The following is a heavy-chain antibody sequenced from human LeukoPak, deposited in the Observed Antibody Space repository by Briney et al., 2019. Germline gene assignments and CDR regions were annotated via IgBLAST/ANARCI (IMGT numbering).Heavy chain of an antibody. V-gene: IGHV4-34*01. D-gene: IGHD2-2*02. CDR2: INHSGST. Sequence: SETLSLTCAVYGGSFSGYYWSWIRQPPGKGLEWIGEINHSGSTNYNPSLKSRVTISVDTSKNQFSLKLSSVTAADTAVYYCARRIRADCSSTSCYTRDAFDIWGQGTMVTVSS. J-gene: IGHJ3*02. CDR1: GGSFSGYY. CDR3: ARRIRADCSSTSCYTRDAFDI.